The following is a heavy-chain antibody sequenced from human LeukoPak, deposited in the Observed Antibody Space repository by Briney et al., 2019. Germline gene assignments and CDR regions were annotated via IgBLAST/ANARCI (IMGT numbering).Heavy chain of an antibody. D-gene: IGHD4-11*01. V-gene: IGHV4-39*07. Sequence: PSETLSLTCTVSGGSISSSSYYWGWIRQPPGKGLEWTGSIYHSGSTNYNPSLKSRVTISVDKSKHQFSLKLSSVTAAETAVCYCPRVRDYSAFDIWGQGTMVTVSS. J-gene: IGHJ3*02. CDR2: IYHSGST. CDR3: PRVRDYSAFDI. CDR1: GGSISSSSYY.